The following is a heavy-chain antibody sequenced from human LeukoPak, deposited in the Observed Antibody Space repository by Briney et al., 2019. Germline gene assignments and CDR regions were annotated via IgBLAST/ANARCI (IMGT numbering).Heavy chain of an antibody. Sequence: ASVKVPCKASGYTFTSYGISWVRQAPGQGLEWMGWISAYNGNTNYAQKLQGRATMTTDTSTSTAYMELRSLRSDDTAVYYCARGAFTIFGVVTMGAFDIWGQGTMVTVSS. V-gene: IGHV1-18*01. CDR2: ISAYNGNT. CDR3: ARGAFTIFGVVTMGAFDI. CDR1: GYTFTSYG. J-gene: IGHJ3*02. D-gene: IGHD3-3*01.